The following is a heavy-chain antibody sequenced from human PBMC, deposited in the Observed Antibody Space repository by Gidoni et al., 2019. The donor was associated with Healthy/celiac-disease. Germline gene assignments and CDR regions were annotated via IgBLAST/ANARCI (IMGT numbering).Heavy chain of an antibody. J-gene: IGHJ4*02. D-gene: IGHD3-22*01. V-gene: IGHV3-53*04. CDR1: GFTVSSNY. CDR2: IYSGGST. Sequence: EVQLVESGGGLVQPGGSLRLSCAASGFTVSSNYMSWVRQAPGKGLGWVSVIYSGGSTYYADSVKGRFTISRHNSKNTLYLQMNSLRAEDTAVYYCARGSNYYDSSGYYHRGDYWGQGTLVTVSS. CDR3: ARGSNYYDSSGYYHRGDY.